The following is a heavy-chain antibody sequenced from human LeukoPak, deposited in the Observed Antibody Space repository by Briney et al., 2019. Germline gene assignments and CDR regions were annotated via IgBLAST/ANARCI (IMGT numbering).Heavy chain of an antibody. V-gene: IGHV3-7*01. J-gene: IGHJ4*02. CDR2: IKQDGNDK. CDR3: ARVFHGPLYYYDSSGRRGLDY. D-gene: IGHD3-22*01. CDR1: GFTFSSYW. Sequence: GGSLRLSCVASGFTFSSYWMSWVRQTPGKGLEWVANIKQDGNDKYYVDSVKGRFTISRDNANNSLYLQMNSLRAEDTAVYYCARVFHGPLYYYDSSGRRGLDYWGQGTLVTVSS.